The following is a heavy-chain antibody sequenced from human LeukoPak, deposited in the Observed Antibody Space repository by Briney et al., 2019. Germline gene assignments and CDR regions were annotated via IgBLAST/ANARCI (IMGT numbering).Heavy chain of an antibody. CDR2: INPSGGST. J-gene: IGHJ6*03. Sequence: GASVKVSCKASGYTFTSYYIHWVRQAPGEGLEWMGIINPSGGSTSYAQKFQGRVTMTRNTSISTAYMELSSLRSEDTAVYYCARTIYGDYEFGVWLYYYYYMDVWGKGTTVTISS. CDR3: ARTIYGDYEFGVWLYYYYYMDV. CDR1: GYTFTSYY. V-gene: IGHV1-46*01. D-gene: IGHD4-17*01.